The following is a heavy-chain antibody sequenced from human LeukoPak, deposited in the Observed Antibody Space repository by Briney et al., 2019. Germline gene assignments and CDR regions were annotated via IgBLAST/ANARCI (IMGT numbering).Heavy chain of an antibody. CDR3: ARRLAYCSSTSCPITAFDV. CDR2: IYYSGST. CDR1: GGSLSSYY. V-gene: IGHV4-59*01. Sequence: SETLSLTCTVSGGSLSSYYWSWLRQPPGKGLEWIGYIYYSGSTSYRPSLTSRVTISVDTSKNQFSLTLSSVTGADAAVYYCARRLAYCSSTSCPITAFDVWGQGTMVTVSS. J-gene: IGHJ3*01. D-gene: IGHD2-2*01.